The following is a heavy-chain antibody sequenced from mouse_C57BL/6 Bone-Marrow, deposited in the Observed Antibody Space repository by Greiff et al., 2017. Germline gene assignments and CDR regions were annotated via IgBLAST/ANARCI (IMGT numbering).Heavy chain of an antibody. CDR1: GYTFTSYG. Sequence: VKLMESGAELARPGASVKLSCKASGYTFTSYGISWVKQRTGQGLEWIGEIYPRSGNTYYNEKFKGKATLTADKSSSIAYMELRSLTSEDSAGYFCARKGREFAYWGQGTLVTVSA. J-gene: IGHJ3*01. V-gene: IGHV1-81*01. CDR2: IYPRSGNT. CDR3: ARKGREFAY.